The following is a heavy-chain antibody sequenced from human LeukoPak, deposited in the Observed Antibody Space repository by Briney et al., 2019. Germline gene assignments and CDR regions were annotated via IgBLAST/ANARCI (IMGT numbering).Heavy chain of an antibody. CDR1: GGSISSYY. D-gene: IGHD3-22*01. CDR3: ARGPNYYDSSGLGY. Sequence: SETLSLTCTVSGGSISSYYWSWIRQPPGKGLEWIGYIYYSASSNYNPSLKSRVTISVDTSKNQFSLKLSSVTAADTAVYYCARGPNYYDSSGLGYWGQGTLVTVSS. CDR2: IYYSASS. J-gene: IGHJ4*02. V-gene: IGHV4-59*01.